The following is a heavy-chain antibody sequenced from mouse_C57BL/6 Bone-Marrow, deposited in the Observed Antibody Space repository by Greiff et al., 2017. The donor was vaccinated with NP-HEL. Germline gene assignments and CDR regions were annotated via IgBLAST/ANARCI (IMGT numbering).Heavy chain of an antibody. CDR2: IFPGSGSP. CDR1: GYTFTSHW. Sequence: VQLQQSGPELVRPGASVKISCKAPGYTFTSHWMQWVRQRPGQGLEWIGEIFPGSGSPYYNEKFKGKATLTADKSSSTAYMELRSLTSEDSAVYFCARTYYSNSFAYWGQGTLVTVSA. V-gene: IGHV1-56*01. J-gene: IGHJ3*01. D-gene: IGHD2-5*01. CDR3: ARTYYSNSFAY.